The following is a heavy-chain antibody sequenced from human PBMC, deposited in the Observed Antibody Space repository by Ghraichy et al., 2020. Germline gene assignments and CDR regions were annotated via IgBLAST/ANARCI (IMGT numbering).Heavy chain of an antibody. J-gene: IGHJ4*02. D-gene: IGHD1-26*01. CDR1: GGSISSYY. CDR3: ARGAGRGSYEMVYFDY. Sequence: SETLSLTCTVSGGSISSYYWSWIRQPPGKGLEWIGYIYYSGSTNYNPSLKSRVTISVDTSKNQFSLKLSSVTAADTAVYYCARGAGRGSYEMVYFDYWGQGTLVTVSS. V-gene: IGHV4-59*01. CDR2: IYYSGST.